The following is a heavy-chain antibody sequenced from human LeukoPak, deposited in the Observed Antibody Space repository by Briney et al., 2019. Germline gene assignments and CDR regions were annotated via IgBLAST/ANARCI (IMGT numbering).Heavy chain of an antibody. CDR3: ARDLDYGDYGSAFDY. V-gene: IGHV4-4*07. CDR2: IYTSGST. Sequence: SETLSLTCAVYGGSFSGYYWSWIRQPAGKGLEWIGRIYTSGSTNYNPSLKSRVTMSVDTSKNQFSLKLSSVTAADTAVYYCARDLDYGDYGSAFDYWGQGTLVTVSS. J-gene: IGHJ4*02. D-gene: IGHD4-17*01. CDR1: GGSFSGYY.